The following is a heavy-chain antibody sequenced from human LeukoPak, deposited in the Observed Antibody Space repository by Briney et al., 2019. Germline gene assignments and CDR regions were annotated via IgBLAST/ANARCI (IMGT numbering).Heavy chain of an antibody. CDR1: GFTFSSYA. J-gene: IGHJ4*02. D-gene: IGHD3-3*01. CDR2: ISYDGGNK. V-gene: IGHV3-30-3*01. CDR3: ARDQAWYYDFWSGKDFDY. Sequence: GGSLRLSCAASGFTFSSYAMHWVRQAPGKGPEWVAVISYDGGNKYYADSVKGRFTISRDNSKNTLYLQMNSLRAEDTAVYYCARDQAWYYDFWSGKDFDYWGQGTLVTVSS.